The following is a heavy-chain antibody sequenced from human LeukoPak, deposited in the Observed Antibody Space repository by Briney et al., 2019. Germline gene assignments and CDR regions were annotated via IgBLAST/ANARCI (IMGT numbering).Heavy chain of an antibody. CDR2: IYPGDSDT. CDR3: ARLYRPEDCSSTSCYGPPLW. D-gene: IGHD2-2*01. J-gene: IGHJ4*02. CDR1: GYSFTSYW. V-gene: IGHV5-51*01. Sequence: GESLKISCKGSGYSFTSYWIGWVRQMPGKGLEWMGVIYPGDSDTTYSPSFQGQVTISADKSISTAYLQWSSLKASDTAMYYCARLYRPEDCSSTSCYGPPLWWGQGTLVTVSS.